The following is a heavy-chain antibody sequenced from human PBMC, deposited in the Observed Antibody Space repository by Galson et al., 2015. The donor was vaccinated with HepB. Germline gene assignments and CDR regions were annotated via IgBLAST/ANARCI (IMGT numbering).Heavy chain of an antibody. CDR1: GYSFTDYY. CDR2: MHPKSGKT. Sequence: SVKVSCKASGYSFTDYYIHWVRQAPGQGLEWMGWMHPKSGKTKYAQKFQDRVTMTRDTSISTAYTELGSLTSDDTATYYCARVPHGDCSGGTCFSWGMDYWGQGTLVIVS. CDR3: ARVPHGDCSGGTCFSWGMDY. J-gene: IGHJ4*02. D-gene: IGHD2-15*01. V-gene: IGHV1-2*02.